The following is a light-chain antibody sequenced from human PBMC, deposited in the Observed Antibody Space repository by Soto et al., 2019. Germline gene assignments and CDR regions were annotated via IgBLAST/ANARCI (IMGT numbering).Light chain of an antibody. CDR2: DVS. CDR1: SSDIGGYNY. CDR3: SSYTSSSTYVA. J-gene: IGLJ2*01. Sequence: QSVLTQPASVSGSPGQSITISCTGTSSDIGGYNYVSWYQKHPGKAPKLMIYDVSNRPSGVSNRFSGSKSGNTASLTISGLQAEDEADYFCSSYTSSSTYVAFGGGTQLTVL. V-gene: IGLV2-14*01.